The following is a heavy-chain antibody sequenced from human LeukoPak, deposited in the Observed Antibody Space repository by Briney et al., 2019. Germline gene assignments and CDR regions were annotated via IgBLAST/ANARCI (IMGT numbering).Heavy chain of an antibody. Sequence: SETLSLTCTVSGDSISSGGYHWTWIRQHPGKGLERIGYISYSGSTYYNPSLKSRVNISMDTSKNQFSLSLTSVTAADTAVYYCARDYGDYFRWFDPWGQGTLVAVSS. CDR2: ISYSGST. D-gene: IGHD4-17*01. CDR3: ARDYGDYFRWFDP. CDR1: GDSISSGGYH. V-gene: IGHV4-31*03. J-gene: IGHJ5*02.